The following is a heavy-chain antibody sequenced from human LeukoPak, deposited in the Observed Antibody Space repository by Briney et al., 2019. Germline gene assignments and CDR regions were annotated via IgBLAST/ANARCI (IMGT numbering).Heavy chain of an antibody. V-gene: IGHV1-18*01. J-gene: IGHJ5*02. D-gene: IGHD1-1*01. CDR3: ARDVPGSIGTTARFDP. Sequence: ASVKVSCKASGYTFTSYGISWMRQAPGQGLEWMGWISTYNGNTNYAQKFQGRVTVTTDTSTSTAYMELRSLRSDDTAVYYCARDVPGSIGTTARFDPWGQGTLVTVSS. CDR1: GYTFTSYG. CDR2: ISTYNGNT.